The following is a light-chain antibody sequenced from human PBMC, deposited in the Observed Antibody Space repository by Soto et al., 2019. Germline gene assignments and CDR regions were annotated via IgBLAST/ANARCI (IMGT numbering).Light chain of an antibody. CDR1: SGHSSYA. V-gene: IGLV4-69*01. Sequence: QSVLTQSPSASASLGASVKLTCTLTSGHSSYAIAWHQLQPEKGPRYLMKLNSDGSLDKGDGIPGRFSGSSSGAERYLTISSLQSEDEADYYCQTWGAGIVLFGGGTKVTVL. CDR3: QTWGAGIVL. J-gene: IGLJ2*01. CDR2: LNSDGSL.